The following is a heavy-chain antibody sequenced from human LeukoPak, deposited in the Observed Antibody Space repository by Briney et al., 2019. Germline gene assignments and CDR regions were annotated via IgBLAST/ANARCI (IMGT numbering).Heavy chain of an antibody. CDR1: VFTVSSNY. V-gene: IGHV3-53*01. D-gene: IGHD3-16*02. J-gene: IGHJ2*01. Sequence: GGSLRLACAASVFTVSSNYMVWVRQAPVKGLKWVSVSYSGGSSYYADSVKGRFTISRDNSKNTLYLQMNTLRAEDTAVYFCAREEHYRRYFALWGRGTLVTVSS. CDR2: SYSGGSS. CDR3: AREEHYRRYFAL.